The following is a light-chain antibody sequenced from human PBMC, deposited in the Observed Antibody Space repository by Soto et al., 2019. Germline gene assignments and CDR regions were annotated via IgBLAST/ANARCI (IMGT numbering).Light chain of an antibody. CDR3: QQRS. V-gene: IGKV3-11*01. J-gene: IGKJ5*01. CDR2: DAS. CDR1: QSVSSY. Sequence: EIVLTQSPGTLSLSPWERATLSCRASQSVSSYLAWYQQKPGQAPRLLIYDASNRATGIPARFSGSGSGTDFTLTISSLEPEDFAVYYCQQRSFGQGTRLEIK.